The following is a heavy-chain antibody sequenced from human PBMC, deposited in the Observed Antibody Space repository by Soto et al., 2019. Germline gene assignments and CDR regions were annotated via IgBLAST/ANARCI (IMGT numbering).Heavy chain of an antibody. D-gene: IGHD4-17*01. CDR1: GGSISSSNW. Sequence: LSLTCAVSGGSISSSNWWSWVRQPPGKGLEWIGEIYHSGSTNYNPSLKSRVTISVDKSKNQFSLKLSSVTAADTAVYYCASLIDYGDYLHDYWGQGTLVTVSS. V-gene: IGHV4-4*02. CDR3: ASLIDYGDYLHDY. J-gene: IGHJ4*02. CDR2: IYHSGST.